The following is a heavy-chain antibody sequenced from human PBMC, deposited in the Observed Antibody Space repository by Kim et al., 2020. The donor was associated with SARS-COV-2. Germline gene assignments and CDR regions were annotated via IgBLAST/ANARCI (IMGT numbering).Heavy chain of an antibody. CDR3: ARAGTFTYYYDSSGYYHSYYFDY. CDR2: INHSGST. CDR1: GGSFSGYY. D-gene: IGHD3-22*01. J-gene: IGHJ4*02. Sequence: SETLSLTCAVYGGSFSGYYWSWIRKPPGKGLEWIGEINHSGSTNYNPSLKSRVTISVDTSKNQFSLKLSSVTAADTAVYYCARAGTFTYYYDSSGYYHSYYFDYWGQGTLVTVSS. V-gene: IGHV4-34*01.